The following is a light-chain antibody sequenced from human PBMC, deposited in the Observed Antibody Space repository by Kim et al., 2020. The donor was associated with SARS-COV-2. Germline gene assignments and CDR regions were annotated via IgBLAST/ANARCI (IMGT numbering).Light chain of an antibody. CDR3: QAWDSSTYV. CDR1: KLENKY. V-gene: IGLV3-1*01. J-gene: IGLJ1*01. Sequence: SPRQATTTTGSGDKLENKYACCNQQRPGQSPVLVIYQDNSRPSGIPERFSGSNSGNTATLTISGTQAMDEADYYCQAWDSSTYVFGTGTKVTVL. CDR2: QDN.